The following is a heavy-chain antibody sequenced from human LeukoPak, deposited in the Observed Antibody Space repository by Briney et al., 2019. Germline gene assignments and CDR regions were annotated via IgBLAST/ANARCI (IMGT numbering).Heavy chain of an antibody. CDR3: ARISGLGAREYLDH. CDR2: VSASGSAT. Sequence: GGSLRLSCAASGFTFSSYTMNWVRQAPGKGLEWVSYVSASGSATYYGDSVKGRFTISRDNAKNSVYMQMNSLRDEDTAVYYCARISGLGAREYLDHWGQGTLVTVSS. J-gene: IGHJ4*02. CDR1: GFTFSSYT. V-gene: IGHV3-48*02. D-gene: IGHD2/OR15-2a*01.